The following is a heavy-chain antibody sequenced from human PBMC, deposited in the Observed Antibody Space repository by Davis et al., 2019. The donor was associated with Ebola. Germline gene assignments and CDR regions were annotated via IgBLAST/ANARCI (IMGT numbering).Heavy chain of an antibody. CDR2: ISWNSGSI. D-gene: IGHD2-15*01. CDR3: AKDIGGLYCSGGSCYLFEY. J-gene: IGHJ4*02. V-gene: IGHV3-9*01. Sequence: SLKISCAASGFTFDDYAMHWVRQAPGKGLEWVSGISWNSGSIGYADSVKGRFTISRDNAKNSLYLQMNSLRAEDTALYYCAKDIGGLYCSGGSCYLFEYWGQGTLVTVSS. CDR1: GFTFDDYA.